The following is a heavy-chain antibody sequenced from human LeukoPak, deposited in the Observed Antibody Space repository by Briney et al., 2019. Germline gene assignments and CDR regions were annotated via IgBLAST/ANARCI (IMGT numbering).Heavy chain of an antibody. CDR1: GGTFSSYA. D-gene: IGHD3-22*01. J-gene: IGHJ4*02. V-gene: IGHV1-69*05. Sequence: GSSVKVSCKASGGTFSSYAISWVRQAPGQGLDWMGGIIPIFGTANYAQKFQGRVTITTDKSTSTAYMELSSLRSEDTAVYYCAMELDSRGYSMAYWGQGTLVTVSS. CDR2: IIPIFGTA. CDR3: AMELDSRGYSMAY.